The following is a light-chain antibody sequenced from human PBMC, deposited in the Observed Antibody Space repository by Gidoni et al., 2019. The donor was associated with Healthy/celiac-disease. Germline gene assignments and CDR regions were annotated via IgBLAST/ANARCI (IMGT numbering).Light chain of an antibody. CDR3: QQRSNWPPWT. CDR2: DAS. CDR1: QSVSSY. Sequence: EIVLTQSPATLSLSPGERATLSCRASQSVSSYLAWYQQKPGQAPRLLIYDASNRATGIPARFSVSGSGTDFTLTISILEPEDFAVYYCQQRSNWPPWTCGQGTKVEIK. J-gene: IGKJ1*01. V-gene: IGKV3-11*01.